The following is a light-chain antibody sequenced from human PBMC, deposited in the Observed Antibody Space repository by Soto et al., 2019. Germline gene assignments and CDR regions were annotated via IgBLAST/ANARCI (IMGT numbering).Light chain of an antibody. J-gene: IGKJ2*01. CDR3: HQYYSSPYT. CDR1: RSVLSSSIHKNY. CDR2: WAS. V-gene: IGKV4-1*01. Sequence: DIVMTQSPDSLAVSLGEMTTINCKSSRSVLSSSIHKNYLAWYQQKPGQPPKLLIYWASIRESGVPDRFSGSGSGTDFTLTISSLQAEDVAVYYCHQYYSSPYTFGQGTKLEIK.